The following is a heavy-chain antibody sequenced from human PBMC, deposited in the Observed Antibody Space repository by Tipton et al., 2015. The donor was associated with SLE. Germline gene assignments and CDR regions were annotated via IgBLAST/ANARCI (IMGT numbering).Heavy chain of an antibody. CDR1: GGSISNYY. CDR3: ARLEYSSGVI. Sequence: TLSLTCTVSGGSISNYYWSWIRQSPGKGLEWIGYIYYNGRTNYNPSLKSRVSISIDTSKNQFSLKVTSVTAADTAVYYCARLEYSSGVIWGQGTMVTVS. J-gene: IGHJ3*02. D-gene: IGHD6-19*01. CDR2: IYYNGRT. V-gene: IGHV4-59*01.